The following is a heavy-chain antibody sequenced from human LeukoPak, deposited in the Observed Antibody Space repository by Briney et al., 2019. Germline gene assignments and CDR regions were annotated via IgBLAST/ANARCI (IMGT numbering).Heavy chain of an antibody. D-gene: IGHD6-6*01. CDR1: GFTFSSYA. V-gene: IGHV3-23*01. CDR3: AKDNPTAYSSSSRGGY. Sequence: GGSLRLSCAASGFTFSSYAMSWVRQAPGKGLEWVSAISGSGGSTYYADSVKGRFTISRDNSKNTLYLQMNSLRAEDTAVHYCAKDNPTAYSSSSRGGYWGQGTLVTVSS. J-gene: IGHJ4*02. CDR2: ISGSGGST.